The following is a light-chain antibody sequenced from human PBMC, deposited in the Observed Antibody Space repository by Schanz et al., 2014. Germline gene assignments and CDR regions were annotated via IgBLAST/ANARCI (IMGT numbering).Light chain of an antibody. Sequence: QSALTQPPSASGSPGQSVTISCTGTSTDVGGFNYVSWYQHHPGKPPKLIIYEVNKRPLGVPDRFSGSKSGNTASLTVSGLQAEDEGDYYCSSYATSSNSPYIFGTGTKLTVL. CDR1: STDVGGFNY. J-gene: IGLJ1*01. CDR2: EVN. V-gene: IGLV2-8*01. CDR3: SSYATSSNSPYI.